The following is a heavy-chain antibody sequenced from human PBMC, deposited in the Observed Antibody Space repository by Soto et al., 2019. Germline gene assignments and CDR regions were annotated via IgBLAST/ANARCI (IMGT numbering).Heavy chain of an antibody. D-gene: IGHD5-12*01. Sequence: SVKVSCKASGGTFSSYAISWVRQAPGQGLEWMGGIIPIFGTANYAQKFQGRVTITADESTSTAYLELSSLRSEDTAVYYCAGGYGSGDAFDIWGQGTMVTVSS. CDR3: AGGYGSGDAFDI. J-gene: IGHJ3*02. V-gene: IGHV1-69*13. CDR2: IIPIFGTA. CDR1: GGTFSSYA.